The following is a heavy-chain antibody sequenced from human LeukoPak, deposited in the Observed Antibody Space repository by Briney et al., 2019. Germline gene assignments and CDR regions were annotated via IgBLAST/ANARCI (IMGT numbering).Heavy chain of an antibody. CDR1: GFTFSIYT. D-gene: IGHD7-27*01. CDR3: ARRQLGPRLWDAFDV. V-gene: IGHV3-48*04. CDR2: ISSTSVSI. Sequence: GGSLRLSCAASGFTFSIYTMNWVRQAPGKGLEWVAYISSTSVSIDYGDSVKGRLSTSRDNAKNSLYLQINSLGAEDTAVYYCARRQLGPRLWDAFDVWGQGTVVTVSS. J-gene: IGHJ3*01.